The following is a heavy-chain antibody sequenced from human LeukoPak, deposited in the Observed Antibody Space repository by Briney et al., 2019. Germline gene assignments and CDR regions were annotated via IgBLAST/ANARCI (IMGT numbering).Heavy chain of an antibody. CDR2: INTNTGNP. Sequence: ASVKVSCKASGYTFTNYAMNWVRQAPGRGLEWMGWINTNTGNPTYAQGFTGRFVFSLDSSVSTAYLQISSLKAEDTAVYYCARVATLAGYYMTDYWGQGTLVTVSS. D-gene: IGHD3-9*01. CDR3: ARVATLAGYYMTDY. J-gene: IGHJ4*02. CDR1: GYTFTNYA. V-gene: IGHV7-4-1*02.